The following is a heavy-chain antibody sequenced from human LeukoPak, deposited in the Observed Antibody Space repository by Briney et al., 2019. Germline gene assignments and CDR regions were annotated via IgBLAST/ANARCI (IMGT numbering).Heavy chain of an antibody. Sequence: PSGTLSLTCAVYGGSFSGYYWSWIRQPPGQGLEWIGEINHSGSTNYNPSLKSRVTISVDTSKNQFSLNLSSVTAADTAVYYCARDGDPYGMDVWGQGTTVTVSS. V-gene: IGHV4-34*01. CDR1: GGSFSGYY. CDR3: ARDGDPYGMDV. J-gene: IGHJ6*02. D-gene: IGHD4-17*01. CDR2: INHSGST.